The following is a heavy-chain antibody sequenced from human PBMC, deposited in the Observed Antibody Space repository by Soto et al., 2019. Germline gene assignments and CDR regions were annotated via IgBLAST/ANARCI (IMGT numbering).Heavy chain of an antibody. Sequence: ASVKVSCKASGYTFTSYYVHWVRQAPGQGLEWMGIINPSGGSTSYAQKFQGRVTMTRDTSTSTVYMELSSLRSEDTAVYYCARDWVTIFGVVLDYYYGMDVWGQGTTVTVSS. CDR1: GYTFTSYY. CDR2: INPSGGST. J-gene: IGHJ6*02. CDR3: ARDWVTIFGVVLDYYYGMDV. D-gene: IGHD3-3*01. V-gene: IGHV1-46*01.